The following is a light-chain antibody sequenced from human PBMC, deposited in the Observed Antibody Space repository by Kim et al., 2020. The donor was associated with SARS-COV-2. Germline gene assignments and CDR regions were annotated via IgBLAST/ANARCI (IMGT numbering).Light chain of an antibody. V-gene: IGKV3-15*01. J-gene: IGKJ1*01. CDR2: EAS. Sequence: EVVMTQSPDTLSVSPGERATLSCTASQSVRSSLAWYQQKPGRAPRLLISEASTRATGIPARFSGGGSGTDFTLTISSLQSEDFAVYYCQQYDKWPRTFGQGTKVDIK. CDR3: QQYDKWPRT. CDR1: QSVRSS.